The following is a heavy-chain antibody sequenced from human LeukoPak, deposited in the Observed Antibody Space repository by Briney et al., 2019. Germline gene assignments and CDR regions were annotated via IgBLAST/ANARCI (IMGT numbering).Heavy chain of an antibody. CDR3: ARGLNYYDSSGVDY. J-gene: IGHJ4*02. CDR2: MNPNSGNT. V-gene: IGHV1-8*01. D-gene: IGHD3-22*01. CDR1: GYTFTSYD. Sequence: ASVTVSCKASGYTFTSYDINWVRQAPGQGLEWMGWMNPNSGNTGYAQKFQGRVTMTRNTSISTAYMELSSLRSEDTAVYYCARGLNYYDSSGVDYWGQGTLVTVSS.